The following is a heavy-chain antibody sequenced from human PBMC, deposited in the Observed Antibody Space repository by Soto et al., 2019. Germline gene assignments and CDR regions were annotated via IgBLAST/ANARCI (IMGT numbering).Heavy chain of an antibody. CDR3: ARYGYCSGGSCYLTTYGMDV. V-gene: IGHV5-51*01. J-gene: IGHJ6*02. CDR1: GYSLTSYW. CDR2: IYPGDSDT. D-gene: IGHD2-15*01. Sequence: PGESLKISCKGSGYSLTSYWIGWVRQMPGKGLEWMGIIYPGDSDTRYSPSFQGQVTISADKSISTAYLQWSSLKASDTAMYYCARYGYCSGGSCYLTTYGMDVWGQGTTVTVSS.